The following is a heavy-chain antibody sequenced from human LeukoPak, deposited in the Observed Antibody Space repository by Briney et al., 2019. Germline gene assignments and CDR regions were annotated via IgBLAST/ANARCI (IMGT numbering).Heavy chain of an antibody. J-gene: IGHJ6*02. V-gene: IGHV4-4*07. CDR3: ARENDYTFRFRNYYYGMDV. CDR2: IYTSGSI. D-gene: IGHD4-11*01. Sequence: PSETLSLTCTVSGGSISSYSWSWIRRPAGKGLEWIGRIYTSGSINYNPSLKSRVTMSVDASKNQFSLKLSSVTASDTAVYYCARENDYTFRFRNYYYGMDVWGQGTTVTVSS. CDR1: GGSISSYS.